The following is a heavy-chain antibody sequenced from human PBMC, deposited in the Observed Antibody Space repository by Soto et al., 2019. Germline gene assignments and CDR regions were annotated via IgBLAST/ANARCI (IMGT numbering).Heavy chain of an antibody. CDR3: AKDTCSSTSCKQDV. CDR1: GFTFSSYA. CDR2: ISGSGGST. V-gene: IGHV3-23*01. D-gene: IGHD2-2*01. J-gene: IGHJ6*02. Sequence: GGSLRLSCAASGFTFSSYAMSWVRQAPGKGLEWASAISGSGGSTYYADSVKGRFTISRDNSKNTLYLQMNSLRAEDTAVYYCAKDTCSSTSCKQDVWGQGTTVTVS.